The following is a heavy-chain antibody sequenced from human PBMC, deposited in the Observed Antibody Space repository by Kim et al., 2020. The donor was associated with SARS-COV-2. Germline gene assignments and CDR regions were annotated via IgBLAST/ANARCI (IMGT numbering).Heavy chain of an antibody. CDR1: GLTFSNAW. J-gene: IGHJ4*02. Sequence: GGSLRLSCAASGLTFSNAWMSWVRQAPGMGLEWVGRIKSKTHGGTIDYAAPVKGRFTISRDDSKNTLYLQMNSLKTEDTAVYFCFTGGRLGYWGQGTLVTVSS. V-gene: IGHV3-15*01. CDR3: FTGGRLGY. CDR2: IKSKTHGGTI. D-gene: IGHD2-15*01.